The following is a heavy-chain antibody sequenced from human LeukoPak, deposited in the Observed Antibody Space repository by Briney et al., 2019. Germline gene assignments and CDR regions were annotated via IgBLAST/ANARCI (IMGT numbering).Heavy chain of an antibody. Sequence: GGSLRLSCSASGFTVSSNYMNWVRQPPGRGPEWVSVIYKAGNTFYADSVKGRFTMSRDNSKNTLYLQMNSLRAEDTAVYYCARVLLDTNGDQYWYYDLWGRGTLVTVSS. D-gene: IGHD2-8*01. CDR2: IYKAGNT. V-gene: IGHV3-53*01. CDR3: ARVLLDTNGDQYWYYDL. CDR1: GFTVSSNY. J-gene: IGHJ2*01.